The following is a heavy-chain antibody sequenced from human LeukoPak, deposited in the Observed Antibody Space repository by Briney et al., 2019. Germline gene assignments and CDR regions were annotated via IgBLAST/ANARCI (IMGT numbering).Heavy chain of an antibody. CDR1: GGSFSGYY. J-gene: IGHJ3*02. V-gene: IGHV4-59*12. Sequence: SETLSLTCAVYGGSFSGYYWSWIRQPPGKGLEWIGYIYYSGSTNYNPSLKSRVTISVDTSKNQFSLKLSSVTAADTALYYCARDSGYNVNDHDVNAFDIGGQGTMVTISS. D-gene: IGHD5-24*01. CDR3: ARDSGYNVNDHDVNAFDI. CDR2: IYYSGST.